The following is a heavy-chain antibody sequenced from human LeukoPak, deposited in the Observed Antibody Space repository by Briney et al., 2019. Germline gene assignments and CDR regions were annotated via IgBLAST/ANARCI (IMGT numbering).Heavy chain of an antibody. Sequence: NPSQTLSLTCTVSGGSISSGSYYWSWIRQPAGKGLEWIGRIYTSGSTNYNPSRKSRVTISVDTSKNLFSLKLSSVTAADTAVYYCARARGWYTDNWFDPWGQGTLVTVSS. V-gene: IGHV4-61*02. CDR2: IYTSGST. J-gene: IGHJ5*02. CDR1: GGSISSGSYY. CDR3: ARARGWYTDNWFDP. D-gene: IGHD6-19*01.